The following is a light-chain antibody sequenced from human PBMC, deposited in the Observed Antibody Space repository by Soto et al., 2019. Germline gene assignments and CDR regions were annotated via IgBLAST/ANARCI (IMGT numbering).Light chain of an antibody. CDR1: QSVSSSY. J-gene: IGKJ2*01. Sequence: EIVLTQSPGTLSLSPGDRATLSCRASQSVSSSYLAWYQQTPGQAPRLLIYGASSRATGIPDRFSGSGSGTDFTLTISRLEPEDFAVYYCHLYGSSPPRTFGQGTELEI. CDR3: HLYGSSPPRT. CDR2: GAS. V-gene: IGKV3-20*01.